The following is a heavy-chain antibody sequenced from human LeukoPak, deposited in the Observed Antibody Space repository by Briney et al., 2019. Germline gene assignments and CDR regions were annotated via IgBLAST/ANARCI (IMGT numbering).Heavy chain of an antibody. D-gene: IGHD1-26*01. CDR1: GFTFSSYG. Sequence: GGSLRLSCAASGFTFSSYGMHWVRQAPGKGLEWVAFIRYDGSNKYYADSVKGRFTISRDNAKNTVYLQMNSLRAEDTAVYYCARGSGSYTRPVDCWGQGSLVTVSS. V-gene: IGHV3-30*02. CDR2: IRYDGSNK. CDR3: ARGSGSYTRPVDC. J-gene: IGHJ4*02.